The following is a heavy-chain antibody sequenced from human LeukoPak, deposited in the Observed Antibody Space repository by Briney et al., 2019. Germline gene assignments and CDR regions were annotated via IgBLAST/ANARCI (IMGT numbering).Heavy chain of an antibody. CDR3: ARQSTSCLDY. J-gene: IGHJ4*02. CDR2: MNPNSGNI. Sequence: ASVKVSCKASGYTFTSYDINWVRQATGQGPEWMGWMNPNSGNIGYAQKFQGRVTMTRNTSISTAYMELSSLRSEDTAVYYCARQSTSCLDYWGQGTLVTVSS. V-gene: IGHV1-8*01. CDR1: GYTFTSYD. D-gene: IGHD2-2*01.